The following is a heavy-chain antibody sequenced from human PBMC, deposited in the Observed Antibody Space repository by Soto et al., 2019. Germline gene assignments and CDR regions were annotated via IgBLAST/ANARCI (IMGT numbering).Heavy chain of an antibody. CDR2: IYYSGST. J-gene: IGHJ4*02. D-gene: IGHD3-22*01. Sequence: TSETLSLTCTVSGGSISSSSYYWGRIRQPPGKGLEWIGSIYYSGSTYYNPSLKSRVTISVDTSKNQFSLKLSSVTAADTAVYYCASGNYYDSSGYYYEMFDYRGQGTLVTVSS. CDR3: ASGNYYDSSGYYYEMFDY. V-gene: IGHV4-39*01. CDR1: GGSISSSSYY.